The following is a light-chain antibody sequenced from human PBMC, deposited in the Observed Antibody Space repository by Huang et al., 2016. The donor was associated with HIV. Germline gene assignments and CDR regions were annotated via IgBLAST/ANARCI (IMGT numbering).Light chain of an antibody. CDR1: QSLVSSDGNTY. Sequence: DVGMTQLPLSLPVALGQPASIFCKSSQSLVSSDGNTYLNWFQQRPGQPPRRLIYQVSNRDTGCPDRFSGSGSGTHVALRINRVESEDVAIYYCMQGTHWPGTFGQGTKMEI. J-gene: IGKJ1*01. CDR3: MQGTHWPGT. V-gene: IGKV2-30*01. CDR2: QVS.